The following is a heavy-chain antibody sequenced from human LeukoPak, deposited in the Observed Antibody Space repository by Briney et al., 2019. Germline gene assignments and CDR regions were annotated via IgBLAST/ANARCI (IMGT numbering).Heavy chain of an antibody. J-gene: IGHJ4*02. CDR2: INWNGGST. V-gene: IGHV3-20*04. D-gene: IGHD5-18*01. CDR1: GFTFDDYG. Sequence: PGGSLRLSCAASGFTFDDYGMSWVRQAPGKGLEWVSGINWNGGSTGYADSVKGRFTISRDNAKNSLYLQMNSLRAEDTALYYCARDDRGYLDTANPFDYWGQGTLVTVSS. CDR3: ARDDRGYLDTANPFDY.